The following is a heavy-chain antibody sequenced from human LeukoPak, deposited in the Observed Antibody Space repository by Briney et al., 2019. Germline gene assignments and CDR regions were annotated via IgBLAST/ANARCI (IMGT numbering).Heavy chain of an antibody. CDR3: ARQKSSGSFLDWFDP. Sequence: SETLSLTCTVSGGSISSYYWSWIRQPPGKGLEWIGYIYYSGSTNYNPSLKSRVTISVDTSKNQFSLKLSSVTAADTAVYYCARQKSSGSFLDWFDPWGQGTLVTVSS. J-gene: IGHJ5*02. CDR1: GGSISSYY. CDR2: IYYSGST. V-gene: IGHV4-59*08. D-gene: IGHD6-6*01.